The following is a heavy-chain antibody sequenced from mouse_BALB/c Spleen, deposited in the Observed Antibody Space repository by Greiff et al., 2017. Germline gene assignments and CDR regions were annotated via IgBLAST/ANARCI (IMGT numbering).Heavy chain of an antibody. CDR2: IWAGGST. Sequence: VQLQESGPGLVAPSQSLSITCTVSGFSLTSYGVHWVRQPPGKGLEWLGVIWAGGSTNYNSALMSRLSISKDNSKSQVFLKMNSLQTDDTAMYYCARDWGLPFAYWGQGTLVTVSA. J-gene: IGHJ3*01. CDR3: ARDWGLPFAY. CDR1: GFSLTSYG. D-gene: IGHD2-4*01. V-gene: IGHV2-9*02.